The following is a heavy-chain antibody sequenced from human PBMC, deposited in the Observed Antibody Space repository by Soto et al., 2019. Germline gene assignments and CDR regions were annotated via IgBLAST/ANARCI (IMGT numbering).Heavy chain of an antibody. CDR2: IRSKANSYAT. J-gene: IGHJ6*03. CDR1: GFTFSGSA. V-gene: IGHV3-73*01. D-gene: IGHD3-10*01. CDR3: TREGYYYGSGSKPDNYYYYYMDV. Sequence: GGSLRLSCAASGFTFSGSAMHWVRQASGKGLEWVGRIRSKANSYATAYAASVKGRFTISRDDSKNTAYLQMNSLKTEDTAVYYCTREGYYYGSGSKPDNYYYYYMDVWGKGTTVTVSS.